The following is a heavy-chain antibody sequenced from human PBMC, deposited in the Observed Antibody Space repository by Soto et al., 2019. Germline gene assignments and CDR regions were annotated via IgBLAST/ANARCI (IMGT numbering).Heavy chain of an antibody. CDR3: ATYQPQQALDY. Sequence: QVQLQEPGPGLVKPSQTLSLTCPFSVGSISSGGYSWSWIRRHPGKGLEWIGYIYYSGSTYYNPSLKSRVTISVDTSKNQFSLKLSSVTAADTAVYYCATYQPQQALDYWGQGTLVTVSS. J-gene: IGHJ4*02. D-gene: IGHD2-2*01. CDR2: IYYSGST. V-gene: IGHV4-31*03. CDR1: VGSISSGGYS.